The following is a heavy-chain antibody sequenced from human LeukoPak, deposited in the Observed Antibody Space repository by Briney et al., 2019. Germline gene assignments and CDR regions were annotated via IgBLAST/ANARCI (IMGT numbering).Heavy chain of an antibody. D-gene: IGHD6-6*01. J-gene: IGHJ5*02. CDR3: ARDASSSEDNWFDP. Sequence: ASVKVSCKASGYTFTSYGISWVRQAPGQGLEWMGWISAYNGNTNYAQKLQGRVTMTTDTSTSTAYMELRSLRSDDTAVYYCARDASSSEDNWFDPWGQGTLVTVSS. CDR2: ISAYNGNT. V-gene: IGHV1-18*01. CDR1: GYTFTSYG.